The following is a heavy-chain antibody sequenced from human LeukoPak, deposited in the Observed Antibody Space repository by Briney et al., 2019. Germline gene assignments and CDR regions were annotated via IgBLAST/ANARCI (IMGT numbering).Heavy chain of an antibody. CDR3: AKDPYRVVVATGNYLDP. CDR2: ISHDGSNI. Sequence: PGRSLRLSCAASGFAFSYYGMHWVRHAPGKGLEWVAVISHDGSNIHYGDSVKGRFTISRDNSKSTVYLQMNSLRAEDTAIYYCAKDPYRVVVATGNYLDPWGQGTLVTVSS. V-gene: IGHV3-30*18. J-gene: IGHJ5*02. D-gene: IGHD2-15*01. CDR1: GFAFSYYG.